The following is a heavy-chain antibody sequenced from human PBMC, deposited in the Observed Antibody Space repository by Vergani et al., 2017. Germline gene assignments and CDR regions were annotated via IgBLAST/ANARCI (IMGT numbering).Heavy chain of an antibody. J-gene: IGHJ4*02. CDR3: ARDYHYYDSSGYYWGYFDY. D-gene: IGHD3-22*01. CDR1: GGSFSGYY. V-gene: IGHV4-34*01. CDR2: INHSGST. Sequence: QVQLQQWGAGLLKPSETLSLTCAVYGGSFSGYYWSWIRQPPGKGLEWIGEINHSGSTNYNPSLKSRVTISVDTSKNQFSLKLSSVTAADTAVYYCARDYHYYDSSGYYWGYFDYWGQGTLVTVSS.